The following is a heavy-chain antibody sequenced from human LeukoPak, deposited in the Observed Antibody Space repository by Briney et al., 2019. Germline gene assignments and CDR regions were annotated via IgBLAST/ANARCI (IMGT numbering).Heavy chain of an antibody. CDR1: GGSISSYY. CDR2: IYYSGST. CDR3: ARVSRRYSSGWYPLYYFDY. D-gene: IGHD6-19*01. V-gene: IGHV4-59*01. J-gene: IGHJ4*02. Sequence: PSETLSLTCTVSGGSISSYYWSWIRQPPGKGLEWIRYIYYSGSTNYNPSLKSRVTISVDTSKNQFSLKLSSVTAADTAVYYCARVSRRYSSGWYPLYYFDYWGQGTLVTVSS.